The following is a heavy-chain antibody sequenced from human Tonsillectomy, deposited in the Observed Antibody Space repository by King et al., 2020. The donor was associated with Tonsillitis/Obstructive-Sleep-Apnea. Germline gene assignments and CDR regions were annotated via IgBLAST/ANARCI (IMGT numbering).Heavy chain of an antibody. D-gene: IGHD1-26*01. CDR3: ARDIYSQYSGTYYDAFVL. J-gene: IGHJ3*01. CDR2: IKEDGSEK. V-gene: IGHV3-7*03. Sequence: VQLVESGGGLVQPGGSLRLSCAASGFTFSSYWMIWLRQAPGKGLEWVANIKEDGSEKSFVDSVRGRFTISRDNAKNSLYLQMNNLRAEDKAVYYCARDIYSQYSGTYYDAFVLWGQGTMVTVSS. CDR1: GFTFSSYW.